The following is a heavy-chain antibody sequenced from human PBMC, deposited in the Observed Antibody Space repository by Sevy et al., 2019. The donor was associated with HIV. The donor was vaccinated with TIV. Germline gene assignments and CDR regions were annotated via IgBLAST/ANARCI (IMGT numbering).Heavy chain of an antibody. D-gene: IGHD3-10*01. V-gene: IGHV1-18*01. CDR1: GYTFTSYG. CDR2: ISAYNGNT. J-gene: IGHJ3*02. CDR3: ARDDDSAWGMVRGDAFDI. Sequence: ASVKVSCKASGYTFTSYGISWVRQAPGQGLEWMGWISAYNGNTNYAQKLQGRVTMTTDTSTRKAYMEQRSLRSDDTAVYYCARDDDSAWGMVRGDAFDIWGQGTMVTVSS.